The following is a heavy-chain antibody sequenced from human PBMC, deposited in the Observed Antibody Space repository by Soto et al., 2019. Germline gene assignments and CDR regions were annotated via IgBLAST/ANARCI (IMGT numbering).Heavy chain of an antibody. CDR1: GFTFSDYY. J-gene: IGHJ3*02. V-gene: IGHV3-11*01. CDR3: ARPVNSGYDWEDAFDI. Sequence: GGSLRLSCAASGFTFSDYYMSWIRQAPGKGLEWVSYISSSGSTIYYADSVKGRFTISRDNAKNSLYLQMNSLRAEDTAVYYCARPVNSGYDWEDAFDIWGQGTMVTVSS. D-gene: IGHD5-12*01. CDR2: ISSSGSTI.